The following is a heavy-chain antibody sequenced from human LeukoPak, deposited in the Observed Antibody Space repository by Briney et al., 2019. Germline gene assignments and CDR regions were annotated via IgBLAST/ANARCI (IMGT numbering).Heavy chain of an antibody. CDR3: ARGAELRFLDY. D-gene: IGHD5-12*01. CDR2: INHSGST. V-gene: IGHV4-34*01. Sequence: PSETLSLTCAVYGGSFSGYYWSWIRQPPGKGLEWIGEINHSGSTNYNPSLKSRVTISVDTSKNQFSLKLSSVTAADTAVYYCARGAELRFLDYWGQGTLVTVSS. J-gene: IGHJ4*02. CDR1: GGSFSGYY.